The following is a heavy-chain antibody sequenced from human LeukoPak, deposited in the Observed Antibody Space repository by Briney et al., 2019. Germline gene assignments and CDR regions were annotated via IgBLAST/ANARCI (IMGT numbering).Heavy chain of an antibody. V-gene: IGHV4-59*01. Sequence: SETLSLTCTVSGGSISTYYWSWIRQTPGKGLEWIGYVYYTGSTNSNPSLKSRVTISVDTSKDQVSLKPTSVTAADTAVYYCARGDRDPSRPDYWGQGTLVTVSS. J-gene: IGHJ4*02. CDR3: ARGDRDPSRPDY. CDR1: GGSISTYY. CDR2: VYYTGST. D-gene: IGHD1-26*01.